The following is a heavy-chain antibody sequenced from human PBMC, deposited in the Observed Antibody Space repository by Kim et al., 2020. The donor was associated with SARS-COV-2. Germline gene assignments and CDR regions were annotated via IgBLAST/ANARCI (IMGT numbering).Heavy chain of an antibody. Sequence: ASVKVSCKASGYTFTSYYMHWVRQAPGQGLEWMGIINPSGGSTSYAQKFQGRVTMTRDTSTSTVYMELSSLRSEDTAVYYCARGWGVLNSGWVSSEFTLDYWGQGTLVTVSS. J-gene: IGHJ4*02. CDR1: GYTFTSYY. CDR2: INPSGGST. D-gene: IGHD6-19*01. V-gene: IGHV1-46*01. CDR3: ARGWGVLNSGWVSSEFTLDY.